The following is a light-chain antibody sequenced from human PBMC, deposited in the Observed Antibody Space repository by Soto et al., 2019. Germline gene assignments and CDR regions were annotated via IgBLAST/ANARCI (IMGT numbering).Light chain of an antibody. CDR1: QSVSSSY. CDR2: GAS. CDR3: QQYGSSRT. J-gene: IGKJ1*01. V-gene: IGKV3-20*01. Sequence: EIVLTQSPATLSLSPGERATLSCRASQSVSSSYVACYQQNPGEAPRLLIYGASSRATGIPDRFSGSGSGTDFTLTISRLEPEDFAVYYCQQYGSSRTFGQGTKVDIK.